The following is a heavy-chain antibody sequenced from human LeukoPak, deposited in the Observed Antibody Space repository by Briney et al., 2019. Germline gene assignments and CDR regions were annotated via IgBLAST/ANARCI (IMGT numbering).Heavy chain of an antibody. J-gene: IGHJ4*02. CDR2: ISNTGST. CDR3: AKVGRGDYVWGSYSFDY. CDR1: GGSISSYY. D-gene: IGHD3-16*01. V-gene: IGHV4-59*01. Sequence: SETLSLTCTVSGGSISSYYWSWIRQPPGKGLEWIRYISNTGSTNYNPSLESRVTISVDTSKNQFSLKLTSVTAADTAVYYCAKVGRGDYVWGSYSFDYWGQGTLVTVSS.